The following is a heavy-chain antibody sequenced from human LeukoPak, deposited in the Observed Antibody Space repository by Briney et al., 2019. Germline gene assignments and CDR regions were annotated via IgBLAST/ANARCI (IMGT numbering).Heavy chain of an antibody. CDR1: GYTFTSYD. J-gene: IGHJ4*02. CDR3: ARGLYLVATTVEYYFDY. Sequence: GASVKVSCKASGYTFTSYDINWVRQATGQGLEWMGWMNPNSGNTDYAQKFQGRVTTTRNTSISTAYMELSSLRSEDTAVYYCARGLYLVATTVEYYFDYWGQGTLVTVSS. D-gene: IGHD5-12*01. V-gene: IGHV1-8*01. CDR2: MNPNSGNT.